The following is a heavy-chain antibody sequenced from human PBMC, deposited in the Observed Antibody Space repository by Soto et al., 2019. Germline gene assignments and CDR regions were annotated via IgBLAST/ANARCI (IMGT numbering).Heavy chain of an antibody. CDR1: GYTFTSYY. CDR3: ARDPSWSYYDSSGGPLDAFDI. CDR2: INPSGGST. D-gene: IGHD3-22*01. V-gene: IGHV1-46*01. J-gene: IGHJ3*02. Sequence: ASVKVSCKASGYTFTSYYMHWVRQAPGQGLEWMGIINPSGGSTSYAQKFQGRVTMTRDTSTSTVYMELRSLRSDDTAVYYCARDPSWSYYDSSGGPLDAFDIWGQGTMVTVSS.